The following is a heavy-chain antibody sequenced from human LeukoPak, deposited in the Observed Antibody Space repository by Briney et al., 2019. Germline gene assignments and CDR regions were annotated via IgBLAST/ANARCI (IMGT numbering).Heavy chain of an antibody. D-gene: IGHD3-3*01. CDR3: ASYTDDYDFWSPWYYYYMDV. J-gene: IGHJ6*03. CDR1: GFTFSSHG. Sequence: GALRLSCAASGFTFSSHGMSWVRQAPGKGLEWVSGISGSGGTTYYADSVKGRFTISRDNAKNSLYLQMNSLRAEDTAVYYCASYTDDYDFWSPWYYYYMDVWGKGTTVTVSS. CDR2: ISGSGGTT. V-gene: IGHV3-23*01.